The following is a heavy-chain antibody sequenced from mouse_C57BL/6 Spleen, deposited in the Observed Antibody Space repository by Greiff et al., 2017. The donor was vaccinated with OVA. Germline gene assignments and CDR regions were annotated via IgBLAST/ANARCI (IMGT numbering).Heavy chain of an antibody. Sequence: EVKLVESGGGLVKPGGSLKLSCAASGFTFSDYGMHWVRQAPEKGLEWVAYISSGSSTIYYADTVKGRFTISRDNAKNTLFLQMTSLRSEDTAMYYCARDVYYWSFDVGGTGTTGTGSS. CDR2: ISSGSSTI. V-gene: IGHV5-17*01. J-gene: IGHJ1*03. CDR1: GFTFSDYG. CDR3: ARDVYYWSFDV.